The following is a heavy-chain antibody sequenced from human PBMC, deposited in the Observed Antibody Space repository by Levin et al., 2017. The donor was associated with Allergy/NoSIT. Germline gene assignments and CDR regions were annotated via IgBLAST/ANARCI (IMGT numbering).Heavy chain of an antibody. Sequence: GGSLRLSCEASGFALSTYAMSWVRQAPGKGLEWVSSVSIAGTTTYYADSVKGRYTISRDNSRNTFYLQMTSLRAEDTAVYYCAKDDGAGLKDPFDYWGQGTLVTVSS. D-gene: IGHD1-26*01. CDR2: VSIAGTTT. CDR3: AKDDGAGLKDPFDY. CDR1: GFALSTYA. J-gene: IGHJ4*02. V-gene: IGHV3-23*01.